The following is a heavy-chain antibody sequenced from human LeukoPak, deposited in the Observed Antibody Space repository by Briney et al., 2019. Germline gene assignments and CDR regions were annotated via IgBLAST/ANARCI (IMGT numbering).Heavy chain of an antibody. J-gene: IGHJ4*02. Sequence: ASVKVSCKASGYTFTDHYIHWARQAPGQGLEWMGWISPHTGGSNLAQTFQGRVTMTRDTSTSTVHMELSRLTSDDTAMYYCARGLAYYDSSGYPTIWGQGTLVTVSS. CDR1: GYTFTDHY. V-gene: IGHV1-2*02. D-gene: IGHD3-22*01. CDR2: ISPHTGGS. CDR3: ARGLAYYDSSGYPTI.